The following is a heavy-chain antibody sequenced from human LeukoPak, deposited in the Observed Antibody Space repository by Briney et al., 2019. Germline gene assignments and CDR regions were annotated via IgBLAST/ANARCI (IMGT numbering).Heavy chain of an antibody. J-gene: IGHJ4*02. CDR2: ISSSSSTI. CDR1: GFTFSSYS. D-gene: IGHD6-19*01. V-gene: IGHV3-48*01. CDR3: AGPRIAVAGTFDY. Sequence: AGGSLRLSCAASGFTFSSYSMNWVRQAPGKGLEWVSYISSSSSTIYYADSVKGRFTISRDNAKNSLYLQMNSLRAEDTAVYYCAGPRIAVAGTFDYWGQGTLVTVSS.